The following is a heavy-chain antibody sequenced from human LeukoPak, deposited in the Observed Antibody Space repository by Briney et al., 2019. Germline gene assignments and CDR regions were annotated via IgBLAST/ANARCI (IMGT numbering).Heavy chain of an antibody. CDR2: INWNGGST. J-gene: IGHJ4*02. CDR1: GFTFSSNY. V-gene: IGHV3-20*04. D-gene: IGHD3-22*01. Sequence: GGSLRLSCAASGFTFSSNYMSWVRQAPGKGLEWVSGINWNGGSTGYADSVKGRFTISRDNAKNSLYLRMNSLRAEDTALYYCARVVMDSSGYFGYWGQGTLVTVSS. CDR3: ARVVMDSSGYFGY.